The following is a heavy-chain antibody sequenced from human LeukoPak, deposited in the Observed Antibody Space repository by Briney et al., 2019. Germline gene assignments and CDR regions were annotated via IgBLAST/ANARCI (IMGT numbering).Heavy chain of an antibody. CDR3: ARENWFKFDY. Sequence: GGSLRLSCAASGFTFNTYSMIWVRQAPGKGLKWLSYISSSSDAIWYADSVKGRFAVSRDNAKNSLYLHMNSLRDEDTAVYYCARENWFKFDYWGQGSLVTVSS. CDR2: ISSSSDAI. D-gene: IGHD3-10*01. CDR1: GFTFNTYS. V-gene: IGHV3-48*02. J-gene: IGHJ4*02.